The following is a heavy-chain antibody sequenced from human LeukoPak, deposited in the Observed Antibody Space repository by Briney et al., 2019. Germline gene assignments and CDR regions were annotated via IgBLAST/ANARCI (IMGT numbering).Heavy chain of an antibody. V-gene: IGHV4-31*03. CDR3: ARTSRSTSQGGPKNWFDP. Sequence: PSETLSLTCTVSGGSISSGGYYWSWIRQHPGKGLEWIGYIYYSGSTYYNPSLKSRVTISVDTSKNQFSLKLSSVTAADTAVYYCARTSRSTSQGGPKNWFDPWGQGTLVTVSS. CDR2: IYYSGST. J-gene: IGHJ5*02. CDR1: GGSISSGGYY. D-gene: IGHD2-2*01.